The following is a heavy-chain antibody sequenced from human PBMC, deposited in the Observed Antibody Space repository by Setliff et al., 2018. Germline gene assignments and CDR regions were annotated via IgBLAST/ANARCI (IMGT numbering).Heavy chain of an antibody. CDR3: AKDLPVAGP. V-gene: IGHV3-23*01. J-gene: IGHJ5*02. D-gene: IGHD6-19*01. CDR2: ISGSGGDT. Sequence: PGGSLRLSCAASGFTFSTYAMSWVRQAPGKGLEWVSSISGSGGDTYYADSVRGRFTISRDNSRNTLYLQMNSLRAEDTAVYYCAKDLPVAGPWGQGTLVTVSS. CDR1: GFTFSTYA.